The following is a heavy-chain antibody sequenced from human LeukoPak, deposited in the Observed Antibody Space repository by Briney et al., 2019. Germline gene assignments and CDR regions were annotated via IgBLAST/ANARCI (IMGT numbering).Heavy chain of an antibody. CDR3: ARLTRIYYYDSSGYYGGSWFDP. CDR2: ISAYNGNT. J-gene: IGHJ5*02. CDR1: GYTFTSDG. V-gene: IGHV1-18*01. D-gene: IGHD3-22*01. Sequence: GASVKVSCKASGYTFTSDGISWVRQAPGQGLEWMGWISAYNGNTNYAQKLQGRVTMTTDTSTSTAYMELRSLRSDDTAVYYCARLTRIYYYDSSGYYGGSWFDPWGQGTLVTVSS.